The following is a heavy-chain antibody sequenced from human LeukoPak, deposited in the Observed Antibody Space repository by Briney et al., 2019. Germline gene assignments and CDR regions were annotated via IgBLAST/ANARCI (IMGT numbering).Heavy chain of an antibody. CDR2: MNPNSGNT. J-gene: IGHJ5*02. D-gene: IGHD3-10*01. Sequence: ASVKVSCKASGYTFTSYDINWVRQATGQGLEWMGWMNPNSGNTGYAQKFQGRVTMTRNTSISTAYMELSSLRSEDTAVYYYARGGYYYGSGSYFWFDPWGQGTLVTVSS. V-gene: IGHV1-8*01. CDR1: GYTFTSYD. CDR3: ARGGYYYGSGSYFWFDP.